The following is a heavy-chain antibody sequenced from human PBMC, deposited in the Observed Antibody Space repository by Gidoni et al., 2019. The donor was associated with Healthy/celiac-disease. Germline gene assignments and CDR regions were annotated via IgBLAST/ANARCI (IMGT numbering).Heavy chain of an antibody. D-gene: IGHD3-22*01. CDR2: ISGSGGST. V-gene: IGHV3-23*01. J-gene: IGHJ4*02. CDR3: AKPSRSYYYDSSGLGGDFDY. Sequence: EVQLLESGGGLVQPGGSLRLSCAASGFTFSSYAMSWVRQAPGKGLEWVSVISGSGGSTYYADSVKGRFTISRDNSKNTLYLQMNSLRAEDTAVYYCAKPSRSYYYDSSGLGGDFDYWGQGTLVTVSS. CDR1: GFTFSSYA.